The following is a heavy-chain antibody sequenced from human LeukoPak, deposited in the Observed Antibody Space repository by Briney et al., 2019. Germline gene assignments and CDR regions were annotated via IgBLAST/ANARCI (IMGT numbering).Heavy chain of an antibody. CDR1: GGTFSSYA. CDR3: ARAPRYYYDSSGYYSSGHFDY. D-gene: IGHD3-22*01. CDR2: IIPIFGTA. V-gene: IGHV1-69*05. J-gene: IGHJ4*02. Sequence: SVKVSCKASGGTFSSYAISWVRQAPGQGLEWMGGIIPIFGTANYAQKFQGRATITTDESTSTAYMELSSLRSEDTAVYYCARAPRYYYDSSGYYSSGHFDYWGQGTLVTVSS.